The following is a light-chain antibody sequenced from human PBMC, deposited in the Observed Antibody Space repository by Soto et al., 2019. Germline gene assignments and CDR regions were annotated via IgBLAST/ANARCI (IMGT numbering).Light chain of an antibody. CDR3: AAWDDSLDGFWV. J-gene: IGLJ3*02. CDR2: NNY. Sequence: QPVLTQPPSASGTPGQRVTMSCSGSSSNIGTNAVIWFQQLPGTAPKLLIYNNYQRPSGVPDRFSGSKSGTSGSLAISGLQSEDEADYYCAAWDDSLDGFWVFGGGTKLTVL. V-gene: IGLV1-44*01. CDR1: SSNIGTNA.